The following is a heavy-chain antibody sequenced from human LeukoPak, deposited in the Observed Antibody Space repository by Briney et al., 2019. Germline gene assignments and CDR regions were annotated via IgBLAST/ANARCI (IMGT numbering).Heavy chain of an antibody. V-gene: IGHV4-34*01. CDR2: INHGGST. J-gene: IGHJ5*02. Sequence: TSETLSLTCAVYGGSFSGYYWSWIRQPPGKGLEWIGEINHGGSTNYNPSLKSRVTISVDTSKNQFSLKLSSVTAADTAVYYCARGKQYYDILTGYYMGGNWFDPWGQGTLVTVSS. D-gene: IGHD3-9*01. CDR3: ARGKQYYDILTGYYMGGNWFDP. CDR1: GGSFSGYY.